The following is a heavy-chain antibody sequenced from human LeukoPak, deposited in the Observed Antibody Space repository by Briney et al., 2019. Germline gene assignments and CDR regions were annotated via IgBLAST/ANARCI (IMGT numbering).Heavy chain of an antibody. CDR3: ARALYNYGGNPFGYYMDV. Sequence: GGSLRLSCAASGFTFSSYAMSWVRQAPGKGLEWVSAISGSGGSTYYADSVKGRFTISRDNSKNTLYLQMNSLRAEDTAVYYCARALYNYGGNPFGYYMDVWGKGTTVTVSS. J-gene: IGHJ6*03. D-gene: IGHD4-23*01. V-gene: IGHV3-23*01. CDR2: ISGSGGST. CDR1: GFTFSSYA.